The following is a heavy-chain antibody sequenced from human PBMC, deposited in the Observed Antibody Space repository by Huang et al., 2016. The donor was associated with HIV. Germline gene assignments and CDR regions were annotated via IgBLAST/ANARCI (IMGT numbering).Heavy chain of an antibody. CDR3: ARLPGSITMIRGVITDPY. CDR1: GGSIRSANYY. CDR2: IYYSGRT. J-gene: IGHJ4*02. Sequence: QLHLQASGPGLVKPSETLSLTCTVFGGSIRSANYYWGWIRQPPGKGLEWIGRIYYSGRTYYNPSLNSRVTITVETSKNQFSLKMRSVTAADTAVYYCARLPGSITMIRGVITDPYWGQGTLVTVSS. D-gene: IGHD3-10*01. V-gene: IGHV4-39*01.